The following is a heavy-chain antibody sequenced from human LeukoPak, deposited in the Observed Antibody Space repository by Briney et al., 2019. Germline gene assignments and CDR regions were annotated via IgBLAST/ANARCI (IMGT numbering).Heavy chain of an antibody. CDR3: ARVGDLSLPAAILLDY. D-gene: IGHD2-2*02. CDR2: TYWNCAST. J-gene: IGHJ4*02. CDR1: GFKLEDFF. V-gene: IGHV3-20*04. Sequence: GGSVRLFCAVCGFKLEDFFMRWLRRAPGKGVEWVASTYWNCASTGYAEYVKAPFTISRDNAKNSLYQQMNSQRAEDTAVYYCARVGDLSLPAAILLDYWGQGTLVTVSS.